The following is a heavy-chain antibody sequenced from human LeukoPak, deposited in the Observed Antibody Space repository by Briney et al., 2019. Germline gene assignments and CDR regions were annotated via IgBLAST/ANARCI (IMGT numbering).Heavy chain of an antibody. Sequence: GGSLRLSCAASRFTFSSYWMHWVRQAPGKGLVWVSRIISDESSTSYADSVKGRFTISRDNAKNTLYLQMNSLRAEDTAVYYCARDSGYRSSFDYWGQGTLVTVSS. CDR1: RFTFSSYW. D-gene: IGHD6-13*01. V-gene: IGHV3-74*01. J-gene: IGHJ4*02. CDR3: ARDSGYRSSFDY. CDR2: IISDESST.